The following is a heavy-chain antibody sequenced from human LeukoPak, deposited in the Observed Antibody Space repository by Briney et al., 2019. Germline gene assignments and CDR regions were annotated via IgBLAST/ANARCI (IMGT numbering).Heavy chain of an antibody. Sequence: SVKLSCKASGGTFSSYAISWVRQAPGQGLEWMGGIITIFGTANYAQKFQGRVTITADESTSTAYMELSSLRSEDTAVYYCARDGGVVVVPAAIGHDAFDIWGQGTMVTVSS. V-gene: IGHV1-69*13. CDR1: GGTFSSYA. J-gene: IGHJ3*02. CDR2: IITIFGTA. CDR3: ARDGGVVVVPAAIGHDAFDI. D-gene: IGHD2-2*02.